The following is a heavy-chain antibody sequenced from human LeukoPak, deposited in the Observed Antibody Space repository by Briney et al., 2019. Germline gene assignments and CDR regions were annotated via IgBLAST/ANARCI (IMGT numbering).Heavy chain of an antibody. CDR2: IFGSGGSP. D-gene: IGHD5-18*01. J-gene: IGHJ4*02. V-gene: IGHV3-23*01. CDR1: GFTFGSHA. CDR3: GKTTVGYSSGQKPAWPVGY. Sequence: PGGSLRLSCEASGFTFGSHATYWVRQAPGKGLEWVAGIFGSGGSPHYADPVKGRFTISTDNSRNTVYLQINSLRAEDTAVYYCGKTTVGYSSGQKPAWPVGYWGQGTLVTVSS.